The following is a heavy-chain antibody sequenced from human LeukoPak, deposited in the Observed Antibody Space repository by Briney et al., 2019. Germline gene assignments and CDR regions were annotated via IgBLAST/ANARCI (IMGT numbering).Heavy chain of an antibody. D-gene: IGHD3-22*01. J-gene: IGHJ4*02. Sequence: HGESLKISGKGSGYSFTSYWIGWVRQMPGKGLEWMGIIYPVDSDTRYSPSFQGHVTISDDKSISTAYLQWSSLKASDTAMYYCARPYYYDSSGWYFGHWGKGTVVTVSS. CDR3: ARPYYYDSSGWYFGH. CDR2: IYPVDSDT. CDR1: GYSFTSYW. V-gene: IGHV5-51*01.